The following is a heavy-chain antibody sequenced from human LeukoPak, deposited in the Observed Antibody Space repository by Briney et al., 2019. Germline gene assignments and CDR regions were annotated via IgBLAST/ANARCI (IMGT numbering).Heavy chain of an antibody. CDR2: INPNSGGT. J-gene: IGHJ4*02. D-gene: IGHD6-13*01. V-gene: IGHV1-2*02. CDR1: GYTFTGYY. Sequence: ASVKVSCKASGYTFTGYYMHWVRQAPGQGLEWMGWINPNSGGTNYAQKFQGRVTMTRDTSISTAYMELSRLRSDDTAVYYCARDFGGQQLVNSGYWGQGTLVTVSS. CDR3: ARDFGGQQLVNSGY.